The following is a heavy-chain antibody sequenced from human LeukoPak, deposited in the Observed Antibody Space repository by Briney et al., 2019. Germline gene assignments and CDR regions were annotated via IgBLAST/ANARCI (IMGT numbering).Heavy chain of an antibody. J-gene: IGHJ4*02. CDR1: GFTFSSCA. V-gene: IGHV3-23*01. D-gene: IGHD2-2*01. CDR2: LSTGGDST. Sequence: TGGSLRLSCAASGFTFSSCAMTWVRQAPGKGLEWVSALSTGGDSTYYADSVKGRFTISRDNSKNTLYLQMNSLRAEDTAVYYCAKDHWSASTYALRAFDFWGQGTLVTVSS. CDR3: AKDHWSASTYALRAFDF.